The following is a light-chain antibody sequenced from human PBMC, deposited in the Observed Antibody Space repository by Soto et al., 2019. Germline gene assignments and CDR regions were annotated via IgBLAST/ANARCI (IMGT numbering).Light chain of an antibody. CDR3: QQYGGSPRIT. Sequence: ESVLTQSPGTLSLPPVERATLSCTASQSVSSNYLAWYQQKPGQAPRLLIYGASTRATGIPDRFSGSGSGTDFTLIINRLEPEDVAIYYCQQYGGSPRITFGQGTRLEIK. V-gene: IGKV3-20*01. CDR1: QSVSSNY. CDR2: GAS. J-gene: IGKJ5*01.